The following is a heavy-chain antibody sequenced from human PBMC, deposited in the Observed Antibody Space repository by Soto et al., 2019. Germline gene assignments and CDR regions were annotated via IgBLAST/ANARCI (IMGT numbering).Heavy chain of an antibody. CDR1: GGSLSTNP. J-gene: IGHJ4*02. Sequence: SSVKVSCKASGGSLSTNPISWVRQAPGQGLEWMGGTGSGTGPGNHAQKFQGRLTVTADKSTSTVYMELTNLSSEDTAVYYCARRDSGGFYRFFDSWGQGTLVTVYS. CDR2: TGSGTGPG. V-gene: IGHV1-69*06. D-gene: IGHD2-15*01. CDR3: ARRDSGGFYRFFDS.